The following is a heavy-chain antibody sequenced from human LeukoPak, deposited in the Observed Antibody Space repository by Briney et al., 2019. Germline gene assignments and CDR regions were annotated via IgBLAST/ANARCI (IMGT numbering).Heavy chain of an antibody. CDR2: ISSSGSTI. CDR1: GFIFTDYG. CDR3: ARVDPDYGGNSGIDY. D-gene: IGHD4-23*01. Sequence: GGSLRLSCAASGFIFTDYGMHWVRQAPGKGLEWVSYISSSGSTIYYADSVKGRFTISRDNAKNSLYLQMNGLRAEDTAVYYCARVDPDYGGNSGIDYWGQGTLVTVSS. V-gene: IGHV3-48*04. J-gene: IGHJ4*02.